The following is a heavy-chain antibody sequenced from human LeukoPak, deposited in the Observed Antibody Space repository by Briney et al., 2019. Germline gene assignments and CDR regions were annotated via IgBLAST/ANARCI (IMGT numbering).Heavy chain of an antibody. CDR3: ARVRYCSSTSCSRVFDY. D-gene: IGHD2-2*01. V-gene: IGHV3-33*01. CDR2: IWYDGSNK. CDR1: GFTFSSYG. J-gene: IGHJ4*02. Sequence: GRSLRLSCAASGFTFSSYGMHWVRQAPGKGLEWVAVIWYDGSNKYYADSVKGRFTISRDNSKNTLYLQMNGLRAEDTAVYYCARVRYCSSTSCSRVFDYWGQGTLVTVSS.